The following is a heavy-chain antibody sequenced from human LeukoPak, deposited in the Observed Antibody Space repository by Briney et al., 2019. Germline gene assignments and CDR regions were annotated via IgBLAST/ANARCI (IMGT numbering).Heavy chain of an antibody. CDR2: IYHSGST. Sequence: SETLSLTCTVSGYSISSGYYWSWIRQPPGKGLEWIGYIYHSGSTYYNPSLKSRVTISVDRSKNQFSLKLSSVTAADTAVYYCARDSRDILTGYTYWGQGTLVTVSS. J-gene: IGHJ4*02. V-gene: IGHV4-38-2*02. CDR1: GYSISSGYY. D-gene: IGHD3-9*01. CDR3: ARDSRDILTGYTY.